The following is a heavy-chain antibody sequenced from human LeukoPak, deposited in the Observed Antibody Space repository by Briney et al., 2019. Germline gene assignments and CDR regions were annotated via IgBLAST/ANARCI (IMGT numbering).Heavy chain of an antibody. Sequence: SETLSLTCTVSGGSISNYYWSWIRQPPGKGLEWIGYILDSGDSDYNPSLKSRVTISMDTSKNQFSLRLTSVTATDTAVYYCARPPAIYYGSLGEFDYWGQGTLVTVSS. D-gene: IGHD3-10*01. J-gene: IGHJ4*02. CDR2: ILDSGDS. CDR3: ARPPAIYYGSLGEFDY. V-gene: IGHV4-59*08. CDR1: GGSISNYY.